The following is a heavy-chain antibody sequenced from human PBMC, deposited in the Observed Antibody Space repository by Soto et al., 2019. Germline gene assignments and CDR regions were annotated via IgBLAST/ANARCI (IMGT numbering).Heavy chain of an antibody. V-gene: IGHV3-23*01. CDR2: VPVGGVNT. D-gene: IGHD6-13*01. J-gene: IGHJ4*02. Sequence: EVQLLESGGGLVQPGGSLRLSCTASGFTFSSYAMTWVRQAPGKGLEWVSSVPVGGVNTYYTDSVKGRFTISRDNSKNTLYLQMNSLRAEDTSVYYCANVGTEQLVRVLFGSWGQGTLVTVSS. CDR1: GFTFSSYA. CDR3: ANVGTEQLVRVLFGS.